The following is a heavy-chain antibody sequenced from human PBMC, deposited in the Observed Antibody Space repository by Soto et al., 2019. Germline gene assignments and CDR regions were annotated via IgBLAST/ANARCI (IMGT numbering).Heavy chain of an antibody. J-gene: IGHJ4*02. CDR3: AVYDHGDSHGLY. Sequence: QVQLVESGGGLVKPGGSLRLSCAASGFTFSDYYMSWIRQAPGKGLEWVSYISSSSSYTNYADSVKGRFTISRDNAKNSLYLQMNSLRAEDTAVYYCAVYDHGDSHGLYWGQGTLVTVSS. CDR2: ISSSSSYT. V-gene: IGHV3-11*05. CDR1: GFTFSDYY. D-gene: IGHD4-17*01.